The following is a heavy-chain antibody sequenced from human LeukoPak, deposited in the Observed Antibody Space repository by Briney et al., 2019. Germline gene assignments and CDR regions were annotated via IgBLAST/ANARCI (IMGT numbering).Heavy chain of an antibody. Sequence: SETLSLTCIVSGGSISSSNYYWGWIRQSPGKGPGWIGSIYSRGSTYYNPSLKSRVIVSSDMSKNQFSLMLNSVTAADTAVYYCARGRDSGYDYAFDIWGQGTMVTVSS. CDR3: ARGRDSGYDYAFDI. CDR2: IYSRGST. J-gene: IGHJ3*02. V-gene: IGHV4-39*01. CDR1: GGSISSSNYY. D-gene: IGHD5-12*01.